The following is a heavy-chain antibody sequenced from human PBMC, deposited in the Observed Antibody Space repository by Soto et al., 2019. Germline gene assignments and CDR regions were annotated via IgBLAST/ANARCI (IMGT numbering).Heavy chain of an antibody. CDR1: GFTFSSYA. J-gene: IGHJ6*02. Sequence: PGGSLRLSCAASGFTFSSYAMSWVRQAPGKGLEWVSAISGSGGSTYYADSVKGRFTISRDNSKNTLYLQMNSLRAEDTAVYYCAKDLSDYPYYYYGMDVWGQGTTVTAP. CDR2: ISGSGGST. D-gene: IGHD3-10*01. V-gene: IGHV3-23*01. CDR3: AKDLSDYPYYYYGMDV.